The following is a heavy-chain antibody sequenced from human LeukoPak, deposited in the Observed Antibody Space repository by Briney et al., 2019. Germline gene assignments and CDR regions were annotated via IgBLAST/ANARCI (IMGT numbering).Heavy chain of an antibody. Sequence: PGGSLRLSCAASGFTFSSYAMHWVRQAPGKGLGWVAVISYDGSNKYYADSVKGRFTISRDNSKNTLYLQMNSLRAEDTAVYYCAKEGVEMATIRDWGQGTLVTVSS. CDR2: ISYDGSNK. CDR3: AKEGVEMATIRD. V-gene: IGHV3-30-3*01. J-gene: IGHJ4*02. CDR1: GFTFSSYA. D-gene: IGHD5-24*01.